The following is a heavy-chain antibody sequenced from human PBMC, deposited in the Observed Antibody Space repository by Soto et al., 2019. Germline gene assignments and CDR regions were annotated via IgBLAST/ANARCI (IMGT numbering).Heavy chain of an antibody. V-gene: IGHV5-51*01. J-gene: IGHJ4*02. CDR2: IYPGDSDT. CDR3: ASISTSCYGGLGYFNY. D-gene: IGHD2-2*01. Sequence: PGESLKISCKGSGYSFTSYWIGWVRQMPGKGLEWMGIIYPGDSDTRYSPSFQGQVTISADKSISTAYLQWSSLKASDTAKYYWASISTSCYGGLGYFNYWARAPLVTVSS. CDR1: GYSFTSYW.